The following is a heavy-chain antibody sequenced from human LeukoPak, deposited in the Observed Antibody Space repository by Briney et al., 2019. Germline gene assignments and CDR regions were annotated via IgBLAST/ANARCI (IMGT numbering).Heavy chain of an antibody. CDR1: GGTFSSYA. CDR2: IIPIFGTA. Sequence: SVKVSCKASGGTFSSYAISWVRQAPGQGLEWMGGIIPIFGTANYAQKFQGRCTITADESTSTAYMELSSLRSEDTAVYYCAGATIFGVVIAGYVFDIWGQGTMVTVSS. D-gene: IGHD3-3*01. J-gene: IGHJ3*02. CDR3: AGATIFGVVIAGYVFDI. V-gene: IGHV1-69*13.